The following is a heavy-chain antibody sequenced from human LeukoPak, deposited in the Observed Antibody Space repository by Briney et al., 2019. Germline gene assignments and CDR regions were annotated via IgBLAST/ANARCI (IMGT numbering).Heavy chain of an antibody. V-gene: IGHV4-59*01. Sequence: PSETLSLTCTLSGGSISSYYWSWIRQPPGKGLEWIGYIYYSGSTNYNPSLKSRVTISVDTSKNQFSLKLSSVTAADTAVYYCARFAHFGVVYGMDVWGQGTTVTVSS. CDR3: ARFAHFGVVYGMDV. CDR2: IYYSGST. J-gene: IGHJ6*02. D-gene: IGHD3-3*01. CDR1: GGSISSYY.